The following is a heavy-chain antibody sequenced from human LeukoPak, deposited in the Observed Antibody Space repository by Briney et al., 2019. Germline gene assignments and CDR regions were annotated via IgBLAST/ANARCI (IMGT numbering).Heavy chain of an antibody. D-gene: IGHD3-22*01. CDR2: IWYDGSNK. V-gene: IGHV3-33*08. J-gene: IGHJ4*02. Sequence: QTGGSLRLSCAASGFTFSSYGMHWVRQAPGKGLEWVAVIWYDGSNKYYADSVKGRFTISRDNSKNTLYLQMNSLRAEDTAVYYCARAPYYDSSGYFAVDYFDYWGQGTLVTVSS. CDR1: GFTFSSYG. CDR3: ARAPYYDSSGYFAVDYFDY.